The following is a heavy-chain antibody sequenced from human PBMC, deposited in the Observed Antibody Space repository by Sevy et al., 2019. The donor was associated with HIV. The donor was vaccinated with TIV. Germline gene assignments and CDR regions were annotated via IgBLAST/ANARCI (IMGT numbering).Heavy chain of an antibody. V-gene: IGHV3-11*04. CDR1: GFTFSDYY. CDR2: ISSSGSTI. CDR3: ARGYYYGSGSYYLVGWFDP. J-gene: IGHJ5*02. D-gene: IGHD3-10*01. Sequence: GGSLRLFCAASGFTFSDYYMSWIRQAPGKGLEWVSYISSSGSTIYYADSVKGRFTISRDNAKNSLYLQMNSLRAEDTAVYYCARGYYYGSGSYYLVGWFDPWGQGTLVTVSS.